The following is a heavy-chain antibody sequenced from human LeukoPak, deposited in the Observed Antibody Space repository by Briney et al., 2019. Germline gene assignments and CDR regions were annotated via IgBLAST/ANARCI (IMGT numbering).Heavy chain of an antibody. J-gene: IGHJ6*03. CDR1: GGSISSYY. CDR3: ARDPPIRSMDV. D-gene: IGHD3-16*01. CDR2: IYYSGSI. Sequence: SETLSLTCTVSGGSISSYYWSWIRQPPGKGLEWIGYIYYSGSINYNPSLKSRVTISVDTSKSQFSLKLRSVTAADTAVYYCARDPPIRSMDVWGEGTTVTVPS. V-gene: IGHV4-59*01.